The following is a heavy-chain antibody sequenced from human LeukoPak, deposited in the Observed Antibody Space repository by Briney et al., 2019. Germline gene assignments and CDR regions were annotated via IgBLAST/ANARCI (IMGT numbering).Heavy chain of an antibody. J-gene: IGHJ4*02. V-gene: IGHV3-33*06. Sequence: PGKSLRLSCAASGFPFRTYGFHWVRQAPGKGLEWVSVIWYDGSSQYNADSVKGRFTISRDNSKNTLYLQMNSLRAEDTCVYYCAKGSDYPDNWGQGTLVTVSS. CDR1: GFPFRTYG. CDR2: IWYDGSSQ. CDR3: AKGSDYPDN.